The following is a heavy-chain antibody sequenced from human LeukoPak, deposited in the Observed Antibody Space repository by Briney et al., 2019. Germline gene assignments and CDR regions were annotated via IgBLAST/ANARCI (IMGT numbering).Heavy chain of an antibody. V-gene: IGHV3-30-3*01. CDR3: ARVDPDFWSGYYTY. Sequence: GGSLRLSCAASGFTFSSYAMHWVRQAPGKGLEWVAVISYDGSNKYYADSVKGRFTISRDKSKNTLYLQMNSLRAEDTAVYYCARVDPDFWSGYYTYWGQGTLVTVSS. D-gene: IGHD3-3*01. CDR1: GFTFSSYA. CDR2: ISYDGSNK. J-gene: IGHJ4*02.